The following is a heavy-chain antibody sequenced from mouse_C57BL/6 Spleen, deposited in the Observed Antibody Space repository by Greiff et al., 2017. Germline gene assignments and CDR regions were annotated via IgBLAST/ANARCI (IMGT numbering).Heavy chain of an antibody. CDR2: ISSGGSYT. V-gene: IGHV5-6*01. D-gene: IGHD2-3*01. Sequence: VQLVESGGDLVKPGGSLKLSCAASGFTFSSYGMSWVRQTPDKRLEWVATISSGGSYTYYPDSVKGRFTISRDNAKNTLYLQMSSLKSEDTAMYYCARRYDGYSDYWGQGTTLTVSS. CDR1: GFTFSSYG. J-gene: IGHJ2*01. CDR3: ARRYDGYSDY.